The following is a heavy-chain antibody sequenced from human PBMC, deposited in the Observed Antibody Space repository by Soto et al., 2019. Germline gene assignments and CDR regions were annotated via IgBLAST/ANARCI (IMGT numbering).Heavy chain of an antibody. CDR3: AREVYSSSLPTYYYYYGMDV. CDR2: IYHSGST. CDR1: GGSISSTNW. D-gene: IGHD6-6*01. V-gene: IGHV4-4*02. J-gene: IGHJ6*02. Sequence: SETLSLTCAVSGGSISSTNWWSWVRQPPGKGLEWIGEIYHSGSTNYNPSLRSRVTISVDRSKNQFSLKLSSVTAADTAVYYCAREVYSSSLPTYYYYYGMDVWGQGATVTVSS.